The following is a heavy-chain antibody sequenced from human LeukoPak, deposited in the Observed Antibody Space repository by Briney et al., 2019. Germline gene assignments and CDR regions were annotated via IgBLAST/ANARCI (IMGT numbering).Heavy chain of an antibody. J-gene: IGHJ5*02. CDR3: ARCSGSCYLNWFDP. CDR2: INPNSGGT. V-gene: IGHV1-2*02. Sequence: GASVKVSCKASGYTFTGYYMHWVRQAPGQGLEWMGWINPNSGGTNYAQKFQGRVTMTRDTSISTAYMELSRLRSDDTAVYCCARCSGSCYLNWFDPWGQGTLVTVSS. D-gene: IGHD2-15*01. CDR1: GYTFTGYY.